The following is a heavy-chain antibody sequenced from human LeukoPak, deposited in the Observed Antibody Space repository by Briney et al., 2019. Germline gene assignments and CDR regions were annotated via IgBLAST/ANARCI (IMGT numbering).Heavy chain of an antibody. V-gene: IGHV4-4*02. CDR3: ARVTGTPPYYYYGMDV. Sequence: SGTLSLTCAVSGGSISSSNWWSWVRQHPGKGLEWIGYIYNTGTTYYNSSLKSRLTISVDTSENQFSLKLSSVTAADTAVYYCARVTGTPPYYYYGMDVWGQGTTVTVSS. D-gene: IGHD7-27*01. CDR2: IYNTGTT. J-gene: IGHJ6*02. CDR1: GGSISSSNW.